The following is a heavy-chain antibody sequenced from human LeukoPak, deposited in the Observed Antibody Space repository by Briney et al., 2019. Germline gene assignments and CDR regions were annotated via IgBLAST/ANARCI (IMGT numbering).Heavy chain of an antibody. D-gene: IGHD3-22*01. CDR3: AKGAYDSSGPLGY. CDR1: GFTFSSYA. V-gene: IGHV3-23*01. Sequence: GGSLRLSCAAPGFTFSSYAMSWVRQAPGKGLEWVSAISGSGGSTYYADSVKGRFTISRDNFKNTLYLQMNSLRAEDTAVYYCAKGAYDSSGPLGYWGQGTLVTVSS. J-gene: IGHJ4*02. CDR2: ISGSGGST.